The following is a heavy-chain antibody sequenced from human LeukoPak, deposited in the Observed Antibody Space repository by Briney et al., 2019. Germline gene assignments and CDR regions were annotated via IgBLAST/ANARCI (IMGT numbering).Heavy chain of an antibody. CDR3: ATREMQLDDPWGV. CDR2: INPNSGGT. V-gene: IGHV1-2*02. D-gene: IGHD6-13*01. CDR1: GYTFTAYY. Sequence: ASVKVSCKASGYTFTAYYMHWVRQAPGQGLEWMGWINPNSGGTNYAQKFQGRVTMTRDTSITTAYMELSRLRSDDTAVYYCATREMQLDDPWGVWGQGILVTVFS. J-gene: IGHJ4*02.